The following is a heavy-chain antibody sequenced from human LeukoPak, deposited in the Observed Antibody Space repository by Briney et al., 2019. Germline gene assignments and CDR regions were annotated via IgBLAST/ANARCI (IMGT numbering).Heavy chain of an antibody. CDR2: MSYVGSNK. Sequence: GGSLRLSCAASGFTFSSYAMHWVRQAPGKGLEWVAVMSYVGSNKYYADSVKGRFTISRDNSKNTLYLQMNSLRSDDTAVYYCARVGPIDGYHGIAFDIWGQGTMVTVSS. CDR1: GFTFSSYA. D-gene: IGHD5-24*01. V-gene: IGHV3-30*04. J-gene: IGHJ3*02. CDR3: ARVGPIDGYHGIAFDI.